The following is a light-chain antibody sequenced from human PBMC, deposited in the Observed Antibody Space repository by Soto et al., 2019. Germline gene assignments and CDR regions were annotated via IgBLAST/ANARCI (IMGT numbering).Light chain of an antibody. CDR3: QQRSNWPPA. CDR1: QSVSSY. J-gene: IGKJ4*01. Sequence: EIVMTQSPGTLSVSPGEGATLSCRASQSVSSYLAWYQQKPGQAPRLLIYDASNRATGIPARFSGSGSGTDFTLTISSLEPEDFAVYYCQQRSNWPPAFGGGTKVDIK. V-gene: IGKV3-11*01. CDR2: DAS.